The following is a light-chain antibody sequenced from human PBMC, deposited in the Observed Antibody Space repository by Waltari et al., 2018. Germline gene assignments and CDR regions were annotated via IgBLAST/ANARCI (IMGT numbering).Light chain of an antibody. V-gene: IGKV3-15*01. J-gene: IGKJ2*01. Sequence: EIVMTQSPATLSVSPGESATLSCRASESVSSNLAWYQQKPGQAPRLLMYSGSTRATGIPVRFSGSGSGREFTLTISSLQSEDFAVYYCQQYNTWPPYTFGQGTKLEIK. CDR1: ESVSSN. CDR2: SGS. CDR3: QQYNTWPPYT.